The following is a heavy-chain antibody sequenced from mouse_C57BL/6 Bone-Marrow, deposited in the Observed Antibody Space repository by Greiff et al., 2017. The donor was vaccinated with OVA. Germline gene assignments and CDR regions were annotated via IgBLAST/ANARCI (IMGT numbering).Heavy chain of an antibody. V-gene: IGHV1-64*01. CDR3: AREKTGSFAY. CDR2: IHPNSGST. D-gene: IGHD4-1*01. CDR1: GYTFTSYW. Sequence: QVQLQQPGAELVKPGASVKLSCKASGYTFTSYWMHWVKQRPGQGLEWIGMIHPNSGSTNYNEKFKSKATLTVDKSSSTAYMQLSSLTSEDSAVCDCAREKTGSFAYWGQGTLVTVSA. J-gene: IGHJ3*01.